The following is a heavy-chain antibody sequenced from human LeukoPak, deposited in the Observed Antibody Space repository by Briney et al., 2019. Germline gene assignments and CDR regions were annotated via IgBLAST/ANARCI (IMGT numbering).Heavy chain of an antibody. Sequence: ASMKVSCKASGHSFTAYYIHWVRQAPGQGLEWMAWINPDSGDTHYAQKFQGRVTLTRDTSISTVYIELSRLRSDDTAVYFCVSGKPAVYSFDYWGQGTLVTVSS. J-gene: IGHJ4*02. CDR1: GHSFTAYY. V-gene: IGHV1-2*02. D-gene: IGHD1-14*01. CDR2: INPDSGDT. CDR3: VSGKPAVYSFDY.